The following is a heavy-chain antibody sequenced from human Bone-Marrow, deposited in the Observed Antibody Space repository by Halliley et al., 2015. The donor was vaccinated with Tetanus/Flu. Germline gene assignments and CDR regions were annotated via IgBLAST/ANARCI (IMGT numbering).Heavy chain of an antibody. J-gene: IGHJ5*01. Sequence: QLVQSGAEVKKPGESLKISCEGSGYTLTNYWIGWVRQMPGKGLEWMGIIYPGDSETRYSPSFQGQITISADKSSGTAYLQWTSLQASDTAIYYCARRRSDGITDNCYRFDSWGKGTLVTVSS. CDR1: GYTLTNYW. CDR2: IYPGDSET. V-gene: IGHV5-51*03. CDR3: ARRRSDGITDNCYRFDS. D-gene: IGHD1-20*01.